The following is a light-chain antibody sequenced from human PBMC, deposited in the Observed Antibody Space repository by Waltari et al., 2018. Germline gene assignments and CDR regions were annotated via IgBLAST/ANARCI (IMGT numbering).Light chain of an antibody. CDR3: SSYTSSTTLV. CDR1: RTDVGSSSR. CDR2: EVN. Sequence: QSALTQPPPVSGSPGRSVTISCTGTRTDVGSSSRLSWYQQPPAPAPKGIIYEVNKRPSGVPDRFSGSKSGNTASLTISGLQPEDEADYYCSSYTSSTTLVFGGGTSLTVL. V-gene: IGLV2-18*02. J-gene: IGLJ3*02.